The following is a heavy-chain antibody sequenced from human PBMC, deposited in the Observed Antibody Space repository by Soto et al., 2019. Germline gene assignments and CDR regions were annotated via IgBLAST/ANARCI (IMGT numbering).Heavy chain of an antibody. D-gene: IGHD1-26*01. V-gene: IGHV1-69*06. Sequence: SVKVSCKASGGTFSSYAIRWVRQAPGQGLEWMGGIIPIFGTANYAQKFQGRVTITADKSTSTAYMELSSLRSEDRAVYYCARGANYYYYGMDVWGQGTTVTVSS. CDR3: ARGANYYYYGMDV. J-gene: IGHJ6*02. CDR2: IIPIFGTA. CDR1: GGTFSSYA.